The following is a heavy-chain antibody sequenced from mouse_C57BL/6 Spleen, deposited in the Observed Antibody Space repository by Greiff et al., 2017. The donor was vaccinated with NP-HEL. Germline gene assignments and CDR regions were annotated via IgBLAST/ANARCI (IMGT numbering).Heavy chain of an antibody. J-gene: IGHJ3*01. V-gene: IGHV5-16*01. Sequence: EVMLVESEGGLVQPGSSMKLSCTASGFTFSDYYMAWVRQVPEKGLEWVANINYDGSSTYYLDSLKSRFIISRDNAKNILYLQMSSLKSEDTATYYCARGRAYYSNFEGFAYWGQGTLVTVSA. CDR1: GFTFSDYY. CDR2: INYDGSST. D-gene: IGHD2-5*01. CDR3: ARGRAYYSNFEGFAY.